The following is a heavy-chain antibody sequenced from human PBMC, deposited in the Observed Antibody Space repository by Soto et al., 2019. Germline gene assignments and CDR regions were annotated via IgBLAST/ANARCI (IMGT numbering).Heavy chain of an antibody. CDR3: AKESMPEHYGDTLFDY. D-gene: IGHD4-17*01. CDR2: FSAGGRA. CDR1: GFSFRSYA. J-gene: IGHJ4*02. V-gene: IGHV3-23*01. Sequence: QLLESGGGLIQPGGSLRLSCEASGFSFRSYALSWVRQAPGKGLEWVSTFSAGGRAYYADSVKGRFTIAKDTSQNTLILQARSLRAEDTAVYYCAKESMPEHYGDTLFDYWGQGTRVTVSS.